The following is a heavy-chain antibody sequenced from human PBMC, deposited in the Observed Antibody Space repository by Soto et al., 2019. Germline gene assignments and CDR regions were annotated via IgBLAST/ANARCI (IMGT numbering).Heavy chain of an antibody. CDR2: TTDSGGSS. CDR1: GFTFSINS. V-gene: IGHV3-23*01. J-gene: IGHJ4*02. CDR3: VLLALGMFDN. Sequence: EVQLLESGGDLVQPGGSLRLSCAASGFTFSINSMAWVRQAPGRGLEWVSSTTDSGGSSYYADSVRGRFTISRDNSKNKLYLQMNSLRVGDTAIYYCVLLALGMFDNWGQGTLVTVSS. D-gene: IGHD1-26*01.